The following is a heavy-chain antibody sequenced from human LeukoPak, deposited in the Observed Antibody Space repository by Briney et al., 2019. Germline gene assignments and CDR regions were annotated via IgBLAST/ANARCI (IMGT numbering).Heavy chain of an antibody. V-gene: IGHV3-64*01. D-gene: IGHD6-13*01. Sequence: GGSLRLSCAASGFTFSSYVMYWVRQAPGKGLEYVSAFSTNGGSTYYANSVKGRFTISRDNSKNTLYLQMGSLRAEDMGVYYCAGGSSWYRGIDYWGQGTLVTVSS. CDR2: FSTNGGST. CDR1: GFTFSSYV. CDR3: AGGSSWYRGIDY. J-gene: IGHJ4*02.